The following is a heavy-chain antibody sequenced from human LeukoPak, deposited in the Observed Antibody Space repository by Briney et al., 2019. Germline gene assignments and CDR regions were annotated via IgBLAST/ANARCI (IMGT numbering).Heavy chain of an antibody. CDR1: GYTFTSYA. Sequence: ASVNVSCKASGYTFTSYAMHLVRQAPGQRLEWMGWINAGNGNTKYSQKFQGRVTITRDTSASTAYMELSSLRSEDTAVYYCARPSQEDAFDIWGQGTMVTVSS. J-gene: IGHJ3*02. CDR2: INAGNGNT. V-gene: IGHV1-3*01. CDR3: ARPSQEDAFDI.